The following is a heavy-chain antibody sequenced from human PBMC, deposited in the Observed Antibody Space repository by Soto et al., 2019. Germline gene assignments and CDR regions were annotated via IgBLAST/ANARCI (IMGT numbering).Heavy chain of an antibody. CDR1: GDSVSSNSAA. CDR2: KYYRSKWNN. D-gene: IGHD5-18*01. J-gene: IGHJ3*02. CDR3: ARDQELVGYAFDI. V-gene: IGHV6-1*01. Sequence: SQTLSLTCAISGDSVSSNSAAWNWIRQSPSRGLEWLGRKYYRSKWNNDYAVSVKSRITINQDTSKNKFSLQLNSVTPEYSAVYYCARDQELVGYAFDIWGQGTMVTVSS.